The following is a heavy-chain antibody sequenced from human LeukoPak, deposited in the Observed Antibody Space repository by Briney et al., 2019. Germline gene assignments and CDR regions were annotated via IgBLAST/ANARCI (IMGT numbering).Heavy chain of an antibody. CDR3: ARLIAVAPHYYFDY. CDR2: IYYSGST. V-gene: IGHV4-39*07. CDR1: GGSISGSSSY. D-gene: IGHD6-19*01. J-gene: IGHJ4*02. Sequence: SETLSLTCSVSGGSISGSSSYWGWIRQPPGKGLEWIGSIYYSGSTYDNPALKSRVTISVDTSKNQFSLKLSSVTAADTAVYYCARLIAVAPHYYFDYWGQGTLVTVSS.